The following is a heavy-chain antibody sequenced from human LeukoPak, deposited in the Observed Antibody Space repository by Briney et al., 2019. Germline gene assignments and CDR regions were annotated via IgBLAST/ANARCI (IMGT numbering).Heavy chain of an antibody. Sequence: ASVKVSCKASGYTFTSYGISWVRQAPGQWLEWMGWISAYNGNTNYAQKFQGRVTITRNTSISTAYMELSSLRSEDTAVYYCARGYYYDSSGNDAFDIWGQGTMVTVSS. CDR2: ISAYNGNT. V-gene: IGHV1-18*01. D-gene: IGHD3-22*01. J-gene: IGHJ3*02. CDR1: GYTFTSYG. CDR3: ARGYYYDSSGNDAFDI.